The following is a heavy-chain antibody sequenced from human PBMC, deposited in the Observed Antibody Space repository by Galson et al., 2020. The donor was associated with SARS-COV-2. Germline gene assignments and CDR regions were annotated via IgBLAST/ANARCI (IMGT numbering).Heavy chain of an antibody. CDR2: ISSSGDNT. J-gene: IGHJ4*02. CDR1: GFTFSGPA. V-gene: IGHV3-64D*08. CDR3: VKGGYWSSWLHLAY. Sequence: GGSLRLSCSASGFTFSGPAMHWVRQVPGMGLEYVSGISSSGDNTCYGYSVKDRLTIHRDNSDDILSLQMTNLRSEDTARFYGVKGGYWSSWLHLAYWGQGSLGTGSS. D-gene: IGHD2-2*01.